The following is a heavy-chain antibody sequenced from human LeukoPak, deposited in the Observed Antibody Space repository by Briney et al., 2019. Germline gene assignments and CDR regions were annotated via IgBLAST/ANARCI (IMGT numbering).Heavy chain of an antibody. CDR2: IYSGGST. J-gene: IGHJ4*02. Sequence: GGSLRLSCAASGFTVSSNFMTWVRQAPGKGLEWVSIIYSGGSTYYADSVKGRFTISRDSSKNTLYLQMNSLRAEDTAVYYCARDPGEGCFDYWGQGTLVTVSS. CDR3: ARDPGEGCFDY. CDR1: GFTVSSNF. V-gene: IGHV3-66*01.